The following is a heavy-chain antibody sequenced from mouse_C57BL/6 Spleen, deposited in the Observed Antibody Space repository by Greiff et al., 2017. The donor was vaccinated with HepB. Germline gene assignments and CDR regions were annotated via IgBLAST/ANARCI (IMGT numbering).Heavy chain of an antibody. CDR3: TRDGCAY. V-gene: IGHV6-6*01. Sequence: DVKLQESGGGLVQPGGSMKLSCAASGFTFSDAWMDWVRQSPEKGLEWVAEIRNKANNHATHYAASVKGRFTISRDDSKSSVYLQMNSVRAEDTGIYYCTRDGCAYWGQGTLVTVAA. CDR1: GFTFSDAW. CDR2: IRNKANNHAT. J-gene: IGHJ3*01.